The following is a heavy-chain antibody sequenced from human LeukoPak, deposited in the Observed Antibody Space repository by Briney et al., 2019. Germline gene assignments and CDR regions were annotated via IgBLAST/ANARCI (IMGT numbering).Heavy chain of an antibody. CDR1: GFTFSSYW. V-gene: IGHV3-74*01. CDR3: ARDYGTDV. CDR2: ITGDESNA. J-gene: IGHJ6*02. Sequence: GGSLRLSCAASGFTFSSYWMHWVRQAPGKGLVWVSRITGDESNARYADSVKGRFTISRDNAKNTLFLQMNSLRAEDTAVYYCARDYGTDVWGQGTTVTVSS.